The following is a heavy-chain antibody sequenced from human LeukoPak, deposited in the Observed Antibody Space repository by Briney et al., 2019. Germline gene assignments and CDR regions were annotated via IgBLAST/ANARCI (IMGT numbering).Heavy chain of an antibody. CDR2: IYHSGST. CDR3: ARAVDIVATTRFDYFDY. CDR1: GGSITSDNW. J-gene: IGHJ4*02. Sequence: PSGTLSLTCAVSGGSITSDNWWTWVRQPPGKGLEWIGAIYHSGSTNYNPSLKSRVTISVDKSKNQFSLKLSSVTAADTAVYYCARAVDIVATTRFDYFDYWGQGTLVTVSS. V-gene: IGHV4-4*02. D-gene: IGHD5-12*01.